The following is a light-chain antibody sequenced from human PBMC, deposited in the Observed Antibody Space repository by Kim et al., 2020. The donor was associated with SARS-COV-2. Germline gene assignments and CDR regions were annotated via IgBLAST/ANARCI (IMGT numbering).Light chain of an antibody. V-gene: IGKV4-1*01. Sequence: DIVMTQSPDSLAVSLGERDTISCKSSQSVLNRSNNKNYLAWYQQKPGQPPKLLIYWASTRESGAPDRFSGSGSGTDFTLTISSLQAEDVAVYYCHQYYATLWTFGQGTKVDIK. CDR1: QSVLNRSNNKNY. J-gene: IGKJ1*01. CDR2: WAS. CDR3: HQYYATLWT.